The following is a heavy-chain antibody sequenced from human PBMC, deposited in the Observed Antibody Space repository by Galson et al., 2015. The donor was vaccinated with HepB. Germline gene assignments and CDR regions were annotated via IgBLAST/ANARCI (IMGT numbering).Heavy chain of an antibody. J-gene: IGHJ3*02. D-gene: IGHD2-15*01. CDR3: AREHIVVVVADPHDAFDI. CDR2: IYSGGST. Sequence: SLRLSCAASGFTVSSNYMSWVRQAPGKGLEWVSVIYSGGSTYYADSVKGRFTISRDNSKNTLYLQMNSLRAEDTAVYYCAREHIVVVVADPHDAFDIWGQGTMVTVSS. V-gene: IGHV3-66*01. CDR1: GFTVSSNY.